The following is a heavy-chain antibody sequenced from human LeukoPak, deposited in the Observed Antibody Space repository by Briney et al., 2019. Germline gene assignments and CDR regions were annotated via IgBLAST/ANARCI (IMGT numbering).Heavy chain of an antibody. CDR3: ARDSILMPHSQDY. CDR1: GYTFTSYA. J-gene: IGHJ4*02. D-gene: IGHD2-8*01. CDR2: ISAGNGNT. Sequence: GASVKVSCKASGYTFTSYAIHWVRQAPGQRLEWMGWISAGNGNTKYSQNFQGRVTFISNTSATTAFMELSSLRSEDAAVYYCARDSILMPHSQDYWGQGTLVTVSS. V-gene: IGHV1-3*01.